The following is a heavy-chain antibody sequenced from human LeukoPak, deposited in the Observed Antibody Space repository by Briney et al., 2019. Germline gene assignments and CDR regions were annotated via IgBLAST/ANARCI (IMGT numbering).Heavy chain of an antibody. J-gene: IGHJ3*02. D-gene: IGHD1-7*01. CDR2: IYSGGST. CDR1: GFPVSTNY. V-gene: IGHV3-53*01. Sequence: PGGSLSLSCAASGFPVSTNYMNWVRQAPGKGLEWVSVIYSGGSTYYVDSVKGRFTISRDNSKNTLYLQMNSLRAEDTAVYYCARRRELLRGAFDIWGQGTMVTVSS. CDR3: ARRRELLRGAFDI.